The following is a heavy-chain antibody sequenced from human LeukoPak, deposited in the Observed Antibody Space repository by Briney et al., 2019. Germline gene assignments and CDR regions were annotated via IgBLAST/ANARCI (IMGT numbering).Heavy chain of an antibody. J-gene: IGHJ6*03. CDR2: IYTSGST. CDR1: GGSISSYY. V-gene: IGHV4-4*07. CDR3: ARSVAGTHYYYYYMDV. Sequence: SETLSLTCTVSGGSISSYYWSWIRQPAGKGLEWIGRIYTSGSTNYNPSLKSRVTMSVDTSRNQFSLKLSSVTAADTAVYYCARSVAGTHYYYYYMDVWGKGTTVIVSS. D-gene: IGHD6-19*01.